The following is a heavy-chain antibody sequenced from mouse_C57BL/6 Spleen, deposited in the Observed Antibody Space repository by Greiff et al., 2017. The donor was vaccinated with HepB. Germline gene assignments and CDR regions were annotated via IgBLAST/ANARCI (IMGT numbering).Heavy chain of an antibody. CDR1: GYAFSSYW. D-gene: IGHD3-2*02. J-gene: IGHJ2*01. CDR3: AREGGSGYRDY. Sequence: VQLQESGAELVKPGASVKISCKASGYAFSSYWMNWVKQRPGKGLEWIGQIYPGDGDTNYNGKFKGKATLTADKSSSTAYMQLSSLTSEDSAVYFCAREGGSGYRDYWGQGTTLTVSS. CDR2: IYPGDGDT. V-gene: IGHV1-80*01.